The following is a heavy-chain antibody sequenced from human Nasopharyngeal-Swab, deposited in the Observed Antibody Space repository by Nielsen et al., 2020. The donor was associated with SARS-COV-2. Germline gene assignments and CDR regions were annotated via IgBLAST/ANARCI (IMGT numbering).Heavy chain of an antibody. CDR2: NSIYHADR. V-gene: IGHV1-18*01. D-gene: IGHD5-18*01. CDR3: ARDVEEWLVVPSLSFDH. J-gene: IGHJ4*02. Sequence: ASVKVSCKASGYSFRSYGINWVRQAPGQGLEWMGWNSIYHADRNYAEKFQGRVSLTTDTSTTTAFMELTSLRSDDTAVYYCARDVEEWLVVPSLSFDHWGQGTLVTVSS. CDR1: GYSFRSYG.